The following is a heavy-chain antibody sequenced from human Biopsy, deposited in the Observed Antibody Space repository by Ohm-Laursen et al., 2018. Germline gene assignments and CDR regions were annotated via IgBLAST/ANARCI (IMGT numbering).Heavy chain of an antibody. J-gene: IGHJ6*02. V-gene: IGHV4-59*02. CDR2: IYYSVMT. D-gene: IGHD4-11*01. Sequence: GTLSLTCIVSGDSVTKYYWSWIRQPPGKGLEWIGHIYYSVMTNDNPSLQSRVSISVDTSRNQVSLTLSSVTAADTAVYYCARDSGILNYGNFKYYHYYGMDVWGQGTKVTVSS. CDR3: ARDSGILNYGNFKYYHYYGMDV. CDR1: GDSVTKYY.